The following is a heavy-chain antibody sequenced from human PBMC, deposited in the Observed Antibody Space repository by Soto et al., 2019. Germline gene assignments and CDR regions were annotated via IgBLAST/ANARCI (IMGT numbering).Heavy chain of an antibody. CDR3: ARGHEYGGNSDAFDI. D-gene: IGHD4-17*01. J-gene: IGHJ3*02. CDR1: AASITIGAYY. V-gene: IGHV4-31*03. CDR2: IYYSGST. Sequence: SDILSVTFTLSAASITIGAYYRRWLRLHPVKGLEWIGYIYYSGSTFYNPSLRSRVTVSVDTSKNQFSLRLTSVTAAYTAVYYCARGHEYGGNSDAFDIWGQGTVVT.